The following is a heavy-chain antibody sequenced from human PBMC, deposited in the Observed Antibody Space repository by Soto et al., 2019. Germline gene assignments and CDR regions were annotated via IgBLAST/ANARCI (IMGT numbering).Heavy chain of an antibody. CDR2: ISYDGSNK. V-gene: IGHV3-30*18. D-gene: IGHD2-2*01. J-gene: IGHJ6*02. CDR3: AKDDQLLSRYYYYGMDV. Sequence: PGGSLRLSCAASGFTFSSYGMHWVRQAPGKGLEWVAVISYDGSNKYCADSVKGRFTISRDNSKNTLYLQMNSLRAEDTAVYYCAKDDQLLSRYYYYGMDVWGQGTTVTVSS. CDR1: GFTFSSYG.